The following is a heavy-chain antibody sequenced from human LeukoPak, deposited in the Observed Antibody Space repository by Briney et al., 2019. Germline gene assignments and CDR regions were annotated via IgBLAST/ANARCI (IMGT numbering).Heavy chain of an antibody. CDR3: ARGRGSGHKENWFDP. J-gene: IGHJ5*02. CDR1: GYTFTTYD. CDR2: MNPNSGNT. D-gene: IGHD6-19*01. Sequence: GASVKVSCKASGYTFTTYDINWVRQATGQGLEWMGWMNPNSGNTGYTKKFQGRVTMTRNTSISTAYMELSSLRSEDTAVYYCARGRGSGHKENWFDPWGQRTLVAVSS. V-gene: IGHV1-8*01.